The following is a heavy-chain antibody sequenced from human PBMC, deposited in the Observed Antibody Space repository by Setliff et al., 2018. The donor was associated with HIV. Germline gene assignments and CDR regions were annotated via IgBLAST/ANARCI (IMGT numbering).Heavy chain of an antibody. CDR2: IRYDASYR. Sequence: PGGSLRLSCAASGFTFSSYGMHWVRQAPGEGLEWVAFIRYDASYRYYADSVKGRFTISRDNSKNTLYLQMNSLRAEDTAVYYCAKDGYSDYLNSYFDYWGQGTLVTVSS. J-gene: IGHJ4*02. D-gene: IGHD4-17*01. V-gene: IGHV3-30*02. CDR1: GFTFSSYG. CDR3: AKDGYSDYLNSYFDY.